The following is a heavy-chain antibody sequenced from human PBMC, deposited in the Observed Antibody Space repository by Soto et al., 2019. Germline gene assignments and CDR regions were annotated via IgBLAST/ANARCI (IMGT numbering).Heavy chain of an antibody. J-gene: IGHJ6*02. CDR2: IYYSGST. Sequence: SETLSLTCTVSGGSIRSSYWSWIRQPPGKGLEWIGYIYYSGSTNDNPSLKSRVTISADTSKNHFSLKLSSVTAADTAVYYCARTYYYDSSGSLGMDVWGQGTTVTVSS. CDR1: GGSIRSSY. CDR3: ARTYYYDSSGSLGMDV. V-gene: IGHV4-59*01. D-gene: IGHD3-22*01.